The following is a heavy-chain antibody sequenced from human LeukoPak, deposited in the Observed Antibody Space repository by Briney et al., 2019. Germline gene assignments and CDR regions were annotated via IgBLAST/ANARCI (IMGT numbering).Heavy chain of an antibody. V-gene: IGHV3-30*04. D-gene: IGHD4-17*01. CDR3: ARPLTTVTLTDAFDI. J-gene: IGHJ3*02. Sequence: PGGSLRLSCAASGFTFSSYALHWVRQAPGKGLEWVAVTSYDGSNTYYADSVKGRFTISRDKSKNTLYLEMNSLRAEDTAVYYCARPLTTVTLTDAFDIWGQGTMVTVSS. CDR1: GFTFSSYA. CDR2: TSYDGSNT.